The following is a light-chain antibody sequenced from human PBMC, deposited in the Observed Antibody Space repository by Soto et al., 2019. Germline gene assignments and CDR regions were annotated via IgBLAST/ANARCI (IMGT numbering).Light chain of an antibody. CDR1: QSISTY. J-gene: IGKJ4*01. Sequence: DIQMTQSPSSLSASVGDRVTITCRASQSISTYLHWYQQKPGKAPNLLIYAASTLQSGVPSRFSGSGSGTDFTLTISSLQPEDFAVYYCQQYNNWPPLTFGGGTKVEIK. CDR3: QQYNNWPPLT. CDR2: AAS. V-gene: IGKV1-39*01.